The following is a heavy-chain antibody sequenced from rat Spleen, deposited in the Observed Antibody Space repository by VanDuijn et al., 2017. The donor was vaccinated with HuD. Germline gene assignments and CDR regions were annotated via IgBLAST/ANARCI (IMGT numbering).Heavy chain of an antibody. Sequence: EVQLVESDGGLVQPGRSLKLSCAASGFTFSDYFMAWVRQSPTKGLEWVATISYDGSRTYYRDSVKGRFTFSRDNAKSTLYLQMDSLRSEDTATYYCTRQLYNSGYYFDNWGQGVMVTVSS. J-gene: IGHJ2*01. V-gene: IGHV5-29*01. CDR2: ISYDGSRT. CDR1: GFTFSDYF. CDR3: TRQLYNSGYYFDN. D-gene: IGHD4-3*01.